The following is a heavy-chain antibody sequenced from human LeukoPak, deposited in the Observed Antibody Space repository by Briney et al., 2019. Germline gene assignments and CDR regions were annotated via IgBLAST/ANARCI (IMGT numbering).Heavy chain of an antibody. V-gene: IGHV3-23*01. CDR3: ARDSGSYLQPTDY. Sequence: GESLRLSCAASGLSFNTYAMTWVRQAPGKGLEWVSSITANGESTYYADSVKGRFTISRDNSKSTLYLQMNSLRADDTAAYHCARDSGSYLQPTDYWGQGTLVTVSS. J-gene: IGHJ4*02. CDR2: ITANGEST. D-gene: IGHD1-26*01. CDR1: GLSFNTYA.